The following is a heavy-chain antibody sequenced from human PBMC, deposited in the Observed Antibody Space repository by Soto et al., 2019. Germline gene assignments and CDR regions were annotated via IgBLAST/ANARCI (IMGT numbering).Heavy chain of an antibody. J-gene: IGHJ4*02. V-gene: IGHV3-53*01. D-gene: IGHD6-13*01. CDR3: ARDPPGIAASGAGG. CDR2: IYSGGNT. CDR1: GFTFSNNY. Sequence: EVQLVESGGGLIQPGGSLRLSCAASGFTFSNNYMRWVRQAPGKGLEWVSLIYSGGNTHYADSVKGRFTISRDDSKNTLNLQMNSLRVEDTAVYYCARDPPGIAASGAGGWGQGTLVTVSS.